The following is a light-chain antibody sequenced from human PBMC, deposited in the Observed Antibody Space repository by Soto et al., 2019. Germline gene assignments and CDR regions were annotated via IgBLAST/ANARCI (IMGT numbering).Light chain of an antibody. Sequence: QSALTQPASVSGSPGQSITISCTGTSSDVGGYNYVSWYQHHPGKAPKLLIYDVSSRPSGVSSRFSASKSANTASLTISGLQAEDEADYYCNSYPSSSTYVFGTGTKVTVL. CDR3: NSYPSSSTYV. CDR1: SSDVGGYNY. V-gene: IGLV2-14*03. J-gene: IGLJ1*01. CDR2: DVS.